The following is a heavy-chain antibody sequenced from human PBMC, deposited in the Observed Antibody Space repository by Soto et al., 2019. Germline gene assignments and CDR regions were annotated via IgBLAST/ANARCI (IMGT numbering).Heavy chain of an antibody. CDR1: GGSIITFSYY. V-gene: IGHV4-39*01. CDR2: LSYSGST. J-gene: IGHJ3*01. Sequence: QLQVQESGPGLVKPSATLSLTCAVSGGSIITFSYYWGWIRQPRGKGLVWIGSLSYSGSTFYGPSLKSRLTISADASKNQFSLNLSSVTAADTAVFYCGRHYPGAFDVWGQGIVVTVSS. CDR3: GRHYPGAFDV.